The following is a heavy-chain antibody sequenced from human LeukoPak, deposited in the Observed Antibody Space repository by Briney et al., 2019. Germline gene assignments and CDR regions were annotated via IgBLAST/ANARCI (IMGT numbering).Heavy chain of an antibody. V-gene: IGHV1-2*02. D-gene: IGHD2-2*01. CDR3: AREGCSSTSCHYYYYGMDV. Sequence: ASVKVSCKASGYTFTSYYMHWVRQAPGQGLEWMGWINPNSGGTNYAQKFQGRVTMTRDTSISTAYMELSRLRSDDTAVYYCAREGCSSTSCHYYYYGMDVWGQGTTVTVSS. J-gene: IGHJ6*02. CDR2: INPNSGGT. CDR1: GYTFTSYY.